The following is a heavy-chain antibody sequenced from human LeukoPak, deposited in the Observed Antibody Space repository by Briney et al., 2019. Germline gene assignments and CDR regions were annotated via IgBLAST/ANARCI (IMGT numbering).Heavy chain of an antibody. Sequence: SETLSLTCTVSGGSFSSSNFSWSWIRQPPGKGLEWIGYIYYSGSTNYNPSLKSRVTISVDTSKNQFSLKLSSVTAADTAVYYCARLKDSSGYLAYYFDYWGQGTLVTVSS. CDR3: ARLKDSSGYLAYYFDY. CDR2: IYYSGST. CDR1: GGSFSSSNFS. J-gene: IGHJ4*02. V-gene: IGHV4-61*01. D-gene: IGHD3-22*01.